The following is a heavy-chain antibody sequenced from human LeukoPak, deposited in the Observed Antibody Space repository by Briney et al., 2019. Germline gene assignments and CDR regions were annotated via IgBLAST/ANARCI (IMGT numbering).Heavy chain of an antibody. CDR1: GFTFSSYW. D-gene: IGHD3-3*01. CDR2: INSDGSST. CDR3: ARAMYYDFWSGYFYYYYMDV. V-gene: IGHV3-74*01. J-gene: IGHJ6*03. Sequence: GGSLRLSCAASGFTFSSYWMHWVRQAPGKGLVWVSRINSDGSSTSYADSVKGRFTISRDNAKNTLYLQMNSLRAEDTAVHYCARAMYYDFWSGYFYYYYMDVWGKGTTVTVSS.